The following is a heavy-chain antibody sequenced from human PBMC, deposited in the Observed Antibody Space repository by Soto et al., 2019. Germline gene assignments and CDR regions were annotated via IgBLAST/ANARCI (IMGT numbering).Heavy chain of an antibody. CDR3: ARLITMVRGVNNPYYYYYGMDV. Sequence: SVKVSCKASGCTFSSYAISWVRQAPGQGLEWMGGIIPIFGTANYAQKFQGRVTITADESTSTAYMELSSLRSEDTAVYYCARLITMVRGVNNPYYYYYGMDVWGQGTTVTVSS. D-gene: IGHD3-10*01. J-gene: IGHJ6*02. CDR1: GCTFSSYA. CDR2: IIPIFGTA. V-gene: IGHV1-69*13.